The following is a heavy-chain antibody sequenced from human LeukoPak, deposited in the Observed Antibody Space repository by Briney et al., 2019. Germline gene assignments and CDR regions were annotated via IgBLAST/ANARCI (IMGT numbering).Heavy chain of an antibody. CDR1: GFTFSSYS. D-gene: IGHD3-10*01. J-gene: IGHJ4*02. Sequence: GGSLRLSCAASGFTFSSYSMNWVRQAPGKGLEWVSAISGSGGSTYSADSVKGRFTISRDNSKNTLYLQMNSLRAEDTAVYYCARVNYYGSGPGGYWGQGTLVTVSS. CDR3: ARVNYYGSGPGGY. CDR2: ISGSGGST. V-gene: IGHV3-23*01.